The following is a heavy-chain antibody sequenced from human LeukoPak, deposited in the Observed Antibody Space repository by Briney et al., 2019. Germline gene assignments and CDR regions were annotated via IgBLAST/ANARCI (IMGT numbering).Heavy chain of an antibody. D-gene: IGHD2-15*01. CDR2: IKQDGSEK. Sequence: GGSLRLSCAASGFTFSSYWMSWVRQAPGKGLEWVANIKQDGSEKYYVDSVKGRFTISRDNAKNSLYLQMNSLRAEDTAVYYCAKDSGKRGWAFIDYWGQGTLVSVSS. V-gene: IGHV3-7*01. J-gene: IGHJ4*02. CDR3: AKDSGKRGWAFIDY. CDR1: GFTFSSYW.